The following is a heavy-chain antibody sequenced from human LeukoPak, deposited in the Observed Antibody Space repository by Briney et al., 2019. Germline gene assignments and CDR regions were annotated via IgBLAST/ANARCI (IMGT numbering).Heavy chain of an antibody. CDR1: GYTFTSYG. D-gene: IGHD3-10*01. CDR3: ARDYPVRGDPPGY. CDR2: ISAYNGNT. V-gene: IGHV1-18*01. Sequence: ASVRVSCKASGYTFTSYGISWVRQAPGQGLEWMGWISAYNGNTNYAQKLQGRVTMTTDTSTSIAYMELRSLRSHDSAVYYCARDYPVRGDPPGYWGQGTLVTVSS. J-gene: IGHJ4*02.